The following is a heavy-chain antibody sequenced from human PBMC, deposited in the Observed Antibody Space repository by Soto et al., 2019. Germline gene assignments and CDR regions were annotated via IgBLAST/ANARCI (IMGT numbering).Heavy chain of an antibody. J-gene: IGHJ5*02. CDR3: ARARVGATSWFDP. Sequence: ASVTASCEASGYSFTSVGISWVRPAPGQGLEWMGWISAYNGNTNYAQKLQGRVTMTTDTSTSTAYMELRSLRSDDTAVYYCARARVGATSWFDPWGQGTRVTVAS. CDR2: ISAYNGNT. V-gene: IGHV1-18*01. CDR1: GYSFTSVG. D-gene: IGHD1-26*01.